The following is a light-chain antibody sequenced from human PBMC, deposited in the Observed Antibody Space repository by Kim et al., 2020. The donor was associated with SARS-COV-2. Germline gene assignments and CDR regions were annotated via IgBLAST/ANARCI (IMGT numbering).Light chain of an antibody. CDR2: YDK. CDR1: NSVSKN. CDR3: QVWDTSDHVV. J-gene: IGLJ2*01. Sequence: SYELTQPPSVSAAPGETARISCEEDNSVSKNVHWFQQKPGQAPVLVIYYDKERPSGIPERFSGDNSGSSATLTISRVEAGDEADYYCQVWDTSDHVVFGGGTQLTVL. V-gene: IGLV3-21*01.